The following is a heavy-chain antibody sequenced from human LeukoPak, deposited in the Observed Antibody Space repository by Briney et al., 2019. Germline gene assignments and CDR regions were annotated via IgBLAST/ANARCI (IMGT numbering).Heavy chain of an antibody. V-gene: IGHV3-11*06. CDR2: ISSSDTYT. CDR3: ARDRIMVVGPYNWFDP. CDR1: GFTFSDYY. D-gene: IGHD2-15*01. J-gene: IGHJ5*02. Sequence: GGSLRLSCAASGFTFSDYYMSWIRQAPGKGLEWVSYISSSDTYTNYADSVKGRFTISRDNAKNSLYLQMNSLRAEDTAVYYCARDRIMVVGPYNWFDPWGQGTLVTVSS.